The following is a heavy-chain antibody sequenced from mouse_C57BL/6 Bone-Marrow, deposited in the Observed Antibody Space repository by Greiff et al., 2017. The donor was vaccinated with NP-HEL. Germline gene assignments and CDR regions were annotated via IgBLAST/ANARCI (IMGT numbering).Heavy chain of an antibody. Sequence: QVQLQQPGAELVKPGASVKLSCKASGYTFTSYWMHWVKQRPGQGLEWIGMIHPNSGSTNYNEKFKSKATLTVDKSSSTAYMTLSSLTSEDSAVYYCSRWGYGFDYWGQGTTLTVSS. D-gene: IGHD2-14*01. CDR1: GYTFTSYW. J-gene: IGHJ2*01. CDR2: IHPNSGST. V-gene: IGHV1-64*01. CDR3: SRWGYGFDY.